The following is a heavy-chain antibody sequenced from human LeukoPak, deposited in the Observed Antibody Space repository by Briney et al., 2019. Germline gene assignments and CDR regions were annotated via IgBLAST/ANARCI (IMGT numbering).Heavy chain of an antibody. CDR1: GYTFTGYY. D-gene: IGHD2-15*01. Sequence: ASVKASCKASGYTFTGYYMHWVRQAPGQGLEWMGWINPNSGGTNYAQKFQGRVTMTRDTSISTAYMELSRLRSDDTAVYYCARATPAVYAFDIWGQGTMVTVSS. V-gene: IGHV1-2*02. CDR3: ARATPAVYAFDI. CDR2: INPNSGGT. J-gene: IGHJ3*02.